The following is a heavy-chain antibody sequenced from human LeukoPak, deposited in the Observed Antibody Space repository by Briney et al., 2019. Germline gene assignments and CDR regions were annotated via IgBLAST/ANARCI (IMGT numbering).Heavy chain of an antibody. CDR3: AKTNYYDTTDDKPYTTHFDY. CDR2: IGGSGTKK. Sequence: GGSLTLSCAAAGFPFTKYAMSWDRQAPGKGLEWVSAIGGSGTKKFYAESVKGRFTISRDNSNNILFLQMDSLRAEDTAMYYCAKTNYYDTTDDKPYTTHFDYWGQGALVTVSS. V-gene: IGHV3-23*01. D-gene: IGHD3-22*01. J-gene: IGHJ4*02. CDR1: GFPFTKYA.